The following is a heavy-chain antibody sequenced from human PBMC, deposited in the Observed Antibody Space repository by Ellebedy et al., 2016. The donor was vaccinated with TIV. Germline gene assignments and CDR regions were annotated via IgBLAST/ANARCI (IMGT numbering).Heavy chain of an antibody. CDR1: GFIFTSYW. V-gene: IGHV3-7*01. CDR3: ARDHGFYYYGMDV. D-gene: IGHD5-24*01. Sequence: GESLKISCAASGFIFTSYWMTWVRQAPGKGLEWVANIKQDGSGKYYVDSVKGRFTIPRDNAKNSLYLQMNSLRAEDTAVYYCARDHGFYYYGMDVWGQGTTVTVSS. J-gene: IGHJ6*02. CDR2: IKQDGSGK.